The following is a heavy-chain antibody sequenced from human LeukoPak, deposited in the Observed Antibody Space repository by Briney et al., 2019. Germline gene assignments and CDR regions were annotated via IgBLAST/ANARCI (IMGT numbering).Heavy chain of an antibody. CDR3: ARERGRFDY. J-gene: IGHJ4*02. Sequence: PSETLSLTCAVYGGSFTDYYWNWIRQPPGKGLEWIGEINHSGSTNYNPSLKSRVTISVDTSKNQFSLKLSSVTAADTAVYYCARERGRFDYWGQGTLVTVSS. CDR1: GGSFTDYY. CDR2: INHSGST. V-gene: IGHV4-34*01.